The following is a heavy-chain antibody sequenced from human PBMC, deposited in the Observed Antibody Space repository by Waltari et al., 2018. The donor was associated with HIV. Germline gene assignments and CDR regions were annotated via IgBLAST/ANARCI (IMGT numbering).Heavy chain of an antibody. CDR1: GGSFSAYY. D-gene: IGHD3-22*01. V-gene: IGHV4-34*01. CDR2: INQSGNS. Sequence: QVQLQQWGAGLLKPSETLSLTCAVSGGSFSAYYWSWIRQTPGKGLELIGEINQSGNSNQRPSLKRRVTISVDTSKNQVSLKMTSMTAADTAVYYCARGSPTLQFYDDFSGYLDAFDVWGHGTMVTVSS. CDR3: ARGSPTLQFYDDFSGYLDAFDV. J-gene: IGHJ3*01.